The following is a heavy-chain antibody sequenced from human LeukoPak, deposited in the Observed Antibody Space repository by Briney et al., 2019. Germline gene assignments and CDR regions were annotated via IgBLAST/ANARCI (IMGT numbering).Heavy chain of an antibody. CDR2: IYYSGGT. J-gene: IGHJ4*02. CDR1: GVSITTYY. D-gene: IGHD6-19*01. Sequence: SETLSLTCTVSGVSITTYYWSWIRQPPGKGLEWIGSIYYSGGTNYNPSVTSRLAISVDTSTNQLSLKLTSVTPADTAVYYCAKVQWPDGKGVGVLDFWGQGSLVTVSS. V-gene: IGHV4-59*13. CDR3: AKVQWPDGKGVGVLDF.